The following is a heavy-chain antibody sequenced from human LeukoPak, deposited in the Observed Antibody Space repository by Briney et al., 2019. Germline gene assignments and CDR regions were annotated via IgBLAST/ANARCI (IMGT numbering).Heavy chain of an antibody. Sequence: QSGGSLRLSCVGSGFTSIAYALTWARQAPGKGLEWVSGISGGGVTTYYADSVKGRFTISRDNSKNTLYLQMNSLRADDTAIYYCARGGWLGKPQRVDYWGQGTLVTVSS. J-gene: IGHJ4*02. CDR1: GFTSIAYA. D-gene: IGHD6-19*01. CDR3: ARGGWLGKPQRVDY. V-gene: IGHV3-23*01. CDR2: ISGGGVTT.